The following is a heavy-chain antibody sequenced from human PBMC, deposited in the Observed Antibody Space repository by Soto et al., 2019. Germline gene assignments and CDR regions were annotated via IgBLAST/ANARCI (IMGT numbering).Heavy chain of an antibody. J-gene: IGHJ6*02. V-gene: IGHV2-26*01. CDR3: AWIRAARYYYYYGMDI. D-gene: IGHD2-15*01. CDR2: IFSNDEK. CDR1: GFSLSNARMG. Sequence: SGFSLSNARMGVSWIRQPPGKALEWLAHIFSNDEKSYSTSLKSRLTISKDTSKSQVVLTMTNMDPVDTATYYCAWIRAARYYYYYGMDIWGQGTTVTVSS.